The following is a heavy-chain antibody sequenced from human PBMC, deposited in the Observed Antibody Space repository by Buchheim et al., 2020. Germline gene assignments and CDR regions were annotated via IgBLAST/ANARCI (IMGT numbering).Heavy chain of an antibody. CDR3: ASATGYSSGWYGRYYFDY. CDR1: GGSISSSSYY. V-gene: IGHV4-39*01. J-gene: IGHJ4*02. CDR2: IYYSGST. D-gene: IGHD6-19*01. Sequence: QLQLQESGPGLVKPSETLSLTCTVSGGSISSSSYYWGWIRQPPGKGLEWIGSIYYSGSTYYNPSLKSRVTISVETSKNQFSLKLSSVTAADTAVYYCASATGYSSGWYGRYYFDYWGQGTL.